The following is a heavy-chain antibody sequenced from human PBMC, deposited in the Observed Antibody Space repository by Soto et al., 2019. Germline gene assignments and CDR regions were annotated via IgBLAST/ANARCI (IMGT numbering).Heavy chain of an antibody. V-gene: IGHV1-58*02. CDR1: GFTFTKSA. D-gene: IGHD1-26*01. Sequence: GASVKVSCKASGFTFTKSAMQWVLQARGQRLEWMGWIVVGSGNTNYAQKFQERVTITRDMSTSTAYMKLSGLRSEDTAVYYCAAAVLVGTTWTDGMDVWGQGTTVTVSS. CDR3: AAAVLVGTTWTDGMDV. CDR2: IVVGSGNT. J-gene: IGHJ6*02.